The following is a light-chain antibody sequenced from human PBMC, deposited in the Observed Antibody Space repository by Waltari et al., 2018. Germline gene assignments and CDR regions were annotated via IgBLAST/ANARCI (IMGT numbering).Light chain of an antibody. CDR1: SSDVGNYKR. CDR2: AVS. J-gene: IGLJ2*01. Sequence: QSALTQPASVSGSHGQSITISCTGTSSDVGNYKRVSWYQQHPGKAPNLMIYAVSKRPSGVSDGFSGSKSGDMASLTISGLQPEDEAEDFCSSYAGASKGVFGGGTKVTVL. CDR3: SSYAGASKGV. V-gene: IGLV2-23*02.